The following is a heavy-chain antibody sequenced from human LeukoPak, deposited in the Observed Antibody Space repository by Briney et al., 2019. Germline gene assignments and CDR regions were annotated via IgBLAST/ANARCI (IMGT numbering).Heavy chain of an antibody. V-gene: IGHV4-31*03. J-gene: IGHJ4*02. Sequence: SETLSLTCTVSGGSISSGGYYWSWIRQHPGKGLEWIGYIYYSGSTYYNPSLKSRVTISVDTSKNQFSLKLSSVTAADTAVYYCARDRGFGSGSYYFDYWGQGTLVTVSS. CDR1: GGSISSGGYY. CDR2: IYYSGST. CDR3: ARDRGFGSGSYYFDY. D-gene: IGHD3-10*01.